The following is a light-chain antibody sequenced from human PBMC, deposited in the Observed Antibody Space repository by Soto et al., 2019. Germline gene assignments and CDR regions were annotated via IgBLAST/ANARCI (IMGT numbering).Light chain of an antibody. CDR3: QQYVAAPLT. CDR2: GAS. J-gene: IGKJ4*01. V-gene: IGKV3-20*01. Sequence: EIVLTQSPGTLSLSPGERVTLSCRASQSISSNFLAWHQQKPGQAPRLLIYGASRRATGIPDRFSGSGSGTDFTLTITKLEPEDFAVYFCQQYVAAPLTFGGGTKVEIK. CDR1: QSISSNF.